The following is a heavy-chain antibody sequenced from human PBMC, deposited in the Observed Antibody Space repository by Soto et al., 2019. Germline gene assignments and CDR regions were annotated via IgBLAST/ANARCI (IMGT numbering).Heavy chain of an antibody. Sequence: EVQLVQSGAEVKKPGATVKLSCKVSGYTFTDYYVHWVQQAPGKGLEWMGLVDSADGETIYAEKCQGRVTMTADTSTDTAYMELTSLRSEDAAVYYCGTVGRLGSTGASTYGMDVWGQGTTVTVSS. V-gene: IGHV1-69-2*01. J-gene: IGHJ6*02. D-gene: IGHD1-26*01. CDR2: VDSADGET. CDR1: GYTFTDYY. CDR3: GTVGRLGSTGASTYGMDV.